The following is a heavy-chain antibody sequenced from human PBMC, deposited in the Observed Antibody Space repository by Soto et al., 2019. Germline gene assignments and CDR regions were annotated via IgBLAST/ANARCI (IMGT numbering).Heavy chain of an antibody. Sequence: PSETLSLTCTVSGGSFSGYYWSWFRQPPGKGLEWIGYIYYSGSTTYTPSLTSRVTIAVDTSKNQFSLRLNSVTAADTAVYYCARLGGYYQAFDQWGQGSLVTVS. CDR2: IYYSGST. CDR3: ARLGGYYQAFDQ. V-gene: IGHV4-59*08. J-gene: IGHJ4*02. D-gene: IGHD3-22*01. CDR1: GGSFSGYY.